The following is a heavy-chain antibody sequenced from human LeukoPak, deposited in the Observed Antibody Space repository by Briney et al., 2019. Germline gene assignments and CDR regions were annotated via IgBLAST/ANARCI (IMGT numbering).Heavy chain of an antibody. V-gene: IGHV4-39*01. J-gene: IGHJ4*02. CDR3: ARLTNGDYHFNY. CDR1: GGSISSSSYC. CDR2: IGYSVST. Sequence: HSETLSLTCTVPGGSISSSSYCWVWFRQPPGKGLEWIGTIGYSVSTFYNPSLKSRVTTSVDTSKNQFSLKVSSVTAADTAVYYCARLTNGDYHFNYWGQGTLVTVTS. D-gene: IGHD4-17*01.